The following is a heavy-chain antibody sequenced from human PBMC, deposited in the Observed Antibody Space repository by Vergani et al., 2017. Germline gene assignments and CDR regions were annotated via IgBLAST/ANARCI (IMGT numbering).Heavy chain of an antibody. Sequence: EVQLVESGGGLVPPGRSLRLSCAASGFSFGDYAMTWVRQAPGKGLEWVAFIRNKAYGGTTEYAASVKGRFTISREDSKRLADLQLSGLKTEDTAVYFCSRGRGYSFDYSDYWGQGTLVTVSS. CDR1: GFSFGDYA. D-gene: IGHD5-18*01. CDR3: SRGRGYSFDYSDY. CDR2: IRNKAYGGTT. V-gene: IGHV3-49*04. J-gene: IGHJ4*02.